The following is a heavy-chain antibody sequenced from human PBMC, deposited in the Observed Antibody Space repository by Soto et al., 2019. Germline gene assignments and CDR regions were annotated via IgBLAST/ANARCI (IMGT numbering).Heavy chain of an antibody. Sequence: QVQLVQSGAEVKKPGASVKVSCKASGYTFTSYDINWVRQATGKGLEWMGWMNPNSGNTGYAQKFQGRVTMTRNTSISTAYMELSSLRSEDTAVYYCASPARNYDFLSAYSFDIWGQGTMVTVSS. J-gene: IGHJ3*02. CDR3: ASPARNYDFLSAYSFDI. CDR2: MNPNSGNT. CDR1: GYTFTSYD. D-gene: IGHD3-3*01. V-gene: IGHV1-8*01.